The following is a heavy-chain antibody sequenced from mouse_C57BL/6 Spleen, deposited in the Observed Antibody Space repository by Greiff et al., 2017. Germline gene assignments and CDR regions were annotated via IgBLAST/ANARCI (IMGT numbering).Heavy chain of an antibody. Sequence: QVQLQQPGTELVKPGASVKLSCKASGYTFTSYWMHWVKQRPGQGLEWIGNINPSNGGTNYNEKFKSKATLTVDKSSSTAYMQLSSLTSEDTAVYYCARVGSSYYAMDYWGQGTSVTVSS. CDR1: GYTFTSYW. J-gene: IGHJ4*01. V-gene: IGHV1-53*01. CDR3: ARVGSSYYAMDY. CDR2: INPSNGGT. D-gene: IGHD1-1*01.